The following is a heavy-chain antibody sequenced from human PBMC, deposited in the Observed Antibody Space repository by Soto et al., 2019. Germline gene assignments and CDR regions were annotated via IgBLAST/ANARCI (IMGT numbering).Heavy chain of an antibody. D-gene: IGHD3-9*01. Sequence: PGGSLRLSCTASGFTFGDYAMSWFRPAPGKGLEWVGFIRSKAYGGTTEYAASVKGRFTISRDDSKSIAYLQMNSLKTEDTAVYYCTRDQGRYDILTGYKPHYYYYYMDVWGKGTTVTVSS. J-gene: IGHJ6*03. CDR1: GFTFGDYA. V-gene: IGHV3-49*03. CDR3: TRDQGRYDILTGYKPHYYYYYMDV. CDR2: IRSKAYGGTT.